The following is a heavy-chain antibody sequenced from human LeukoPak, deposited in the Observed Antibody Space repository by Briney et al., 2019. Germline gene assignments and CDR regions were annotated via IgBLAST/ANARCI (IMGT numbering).Heavy chain of an antibody. Sequence: SLRLSCAASGFTFSSYGMHWVRQAPGKGLEWVAVISYDGSNKYYADSVKGRFTISRDSSKNTLYLQMNSLRAEDTAIYYCAGAYGSGSYNYYMDVWGKGTTVTISS. CDR3: AGAYGSGSYNYYMDV. CDR2: ISYDGSNK. CDR1: GFTFSSYG. J-gene: IGHJ6*03. V-gene: IGHV3-30*03. D-gene: IGHD3-10*01.